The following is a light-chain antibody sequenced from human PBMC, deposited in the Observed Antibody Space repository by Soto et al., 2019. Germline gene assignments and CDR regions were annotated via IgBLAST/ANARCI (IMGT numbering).Light chain of an antibody. Sequence: EIVMTQSPATLSVSPGERATLSSRASQSVSSNLAWYQQKPGQAPRLLIYGASSRATGIPDRFSGSVSGTDFTLTITSLEPEDSAVYFCQQYTGPPTTFGQGTRLEIK. CDR2: GAS. J-gene: IGKJ5*01. CDR3: QQYTGPPTT. V-gene: IGKV3D-15*01. CDR1: QSVSSN.